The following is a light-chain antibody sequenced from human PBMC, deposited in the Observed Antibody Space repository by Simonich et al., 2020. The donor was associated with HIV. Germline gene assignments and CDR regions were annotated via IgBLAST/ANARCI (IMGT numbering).Light chain of an antibody. Sequence: DIQMTQSPSSLSASVGDRVTITCQASQVIYNYLNWYQQNPGKAPKLLIYGAFNLETGVPSRFSGNGSGTHFTFTINSLQPEGVATYYCQQYDNLPWTFGQGTKVEIK. CDR3: QQYDNLPWT. J-gene: IGKJ1*01. CDR1: QVIYNY. V-gene: IGKV1-33*01. CDR2: GAF.